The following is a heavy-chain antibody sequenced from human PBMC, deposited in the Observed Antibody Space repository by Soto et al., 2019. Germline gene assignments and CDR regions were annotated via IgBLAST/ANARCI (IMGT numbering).Heavy chain of an antibody. V-gene: IGHV3-33*01. CDR2: IWSDGKKE. CDR3: ARDRDGGWFHMDV. Sequence: QVQLVESGGGVVQPGRSLRISCVGSGFPFWHYGMHWVRQAPGKGLEWVAVIWSDGKKESYADFVKGRFAISRDNFKDTLYLQMNSLRAEDTACYYCARDRDGGWFHMDVWGQGTTVTVSS. J-gene: IGHJ6*02. CDR1: GFPFWHYG. D-gene: IGHD6-19*01.